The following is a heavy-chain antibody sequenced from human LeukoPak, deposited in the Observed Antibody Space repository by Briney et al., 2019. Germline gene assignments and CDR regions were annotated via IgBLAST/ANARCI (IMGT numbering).Heavy chain of an antibody. V-gene: IGHV4-39*07. Sequence: PSETLSLTCTVSGGSISNSFFYWGGIREPPGKGLEWSGSIYYSGSTYYNPSLKSRVTVSVDTSKNQFSLKLTSVTAADTAVYYCAGYGNYWDWYFDLCGRGTLVTVSS. CDR3: AGYGNYWDWYFDL. J-gene: IGHJ2*01. CDR1: GGSISNSFFY. D-gene: IGHD4-11*01. CDR2: IYYSGST.